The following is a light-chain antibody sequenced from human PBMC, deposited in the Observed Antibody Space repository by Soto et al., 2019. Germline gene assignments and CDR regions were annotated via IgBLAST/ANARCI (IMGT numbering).Light chain of an antibody. J-gene: IGKJ3*01. V-gene: IGKV1-39*01. CDR3: QQCSSMPQT. CDR1: QPISRF. Sequence: DIQMTQSPSSLSASVGDRVTITCRASQPISRFLNWYQQKPGKAPELLIYTASRLQTGVPSRFSGSGSGTDFTLTISSLQPEDFATYYCQQCSSMPQTFGPGTKVDIK. CDR2: TAS.